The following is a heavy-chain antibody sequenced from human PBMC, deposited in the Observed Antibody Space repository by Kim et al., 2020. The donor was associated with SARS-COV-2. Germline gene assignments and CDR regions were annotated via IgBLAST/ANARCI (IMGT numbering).Heavy chain of an antibody. Sequence: SETLSLTCTVSGGSISSSSYYWGWIRQPPGKGLEWIGSIYYSGSTYYNPSLKSRVTISVDTSKNQFSLKLSSVTAADTAVYYCARRRTRYYYDSSGLVKVDYWGQGTLVTVSS. CDR3: ARRRTRYYYDSSGLVKVDY. CDR1: GGSISSSSYY. J-gene: IGHJ4*02. D-gene: IGHD3-22*01. V-gene: IGHV4-39*01. CDR2: IYYSGST.